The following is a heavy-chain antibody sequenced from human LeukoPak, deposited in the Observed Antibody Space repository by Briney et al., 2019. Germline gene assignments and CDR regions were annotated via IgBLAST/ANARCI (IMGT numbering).Heavy chain of an antibody. CDR2: VYYDGAT. V-gene: IGHV4-39*07. D-gene: IGHD2-21*01. CDR1: GDSISRNDYF. Sequence: SETLSLTCTVSGDSISRNDYFWGWIRQSPGKGLEWIGSVYYDGATQYSPSLKSRVTMSVDRSKNQFSLKLTSVTAADTAVYYCARELRSFYSGGSMWGQGTLVIVSS. CDR3: ARELRSFYSGGSM. J-gene: IGHJ4*02.